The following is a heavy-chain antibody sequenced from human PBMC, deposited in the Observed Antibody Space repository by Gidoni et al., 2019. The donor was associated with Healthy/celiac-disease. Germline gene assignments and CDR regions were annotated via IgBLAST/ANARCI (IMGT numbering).Heavy chain of an antibody. D-gene: IGHD3-10*01. CDR1: GFNLSSYS. Sequence: EVQLVESGGGLVQPGGSLRLSCAASGFNLSSYSMNWVRQAPGKGLEWVSYISSSSSTIYYADSVKGRFTISRDNAKNSLYLQMNSLRAEDTAVYYCARDVSMVRGVIGWFDPWGQGTLVTVSS. CDR2: ISSSSSTI. CDR3: ARDVSMVRGVIGWFDP. V-gene: IGHV3-48*01. J-gene: IGHJ5*02.